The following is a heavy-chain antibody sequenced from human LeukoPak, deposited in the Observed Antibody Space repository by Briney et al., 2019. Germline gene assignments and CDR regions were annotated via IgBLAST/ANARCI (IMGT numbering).Heavy chain of an antibody. CDR3: AKDDAWGRYKD. CDR1: GFTVSSNY. CDR2: ISPSGGIT. V-gene: IGHV3-23*01. D-gene: IGHD3-16*01. Sequence: GGSLRLSCAASGFTVSSNYMSWVRQAPGKGLEWVSGISPSGGITYYTDSVKGRFTISRDNSKNTVSLQMNSLRGDDTAVYYCAKDDAWGRYKDWGQGTLVTVSS. J-gene: IGHJ1*01.